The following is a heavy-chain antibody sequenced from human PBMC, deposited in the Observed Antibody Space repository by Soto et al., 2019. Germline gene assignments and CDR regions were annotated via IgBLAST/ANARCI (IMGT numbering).Heavy chain of an antibody. CDR1: GGSITTYY. CDR2: IHHSGAT. D-gene: IGHD2-15*01. CDR3: AREKGTDGYDNTPAGMDF. Sequence: SETLSLTCTVSGGSITTYYGSWIRQSPGRGLEWIGYIHHSGATNYNPSLKSRVTMSVATSKNQFSLTLSSVTAADTAVYFCAREKGTDGYDNTPAGMDFWGQGTLVTVSS. V-gene: IGHV4-59*01. J-gene: IGHJ4*02.